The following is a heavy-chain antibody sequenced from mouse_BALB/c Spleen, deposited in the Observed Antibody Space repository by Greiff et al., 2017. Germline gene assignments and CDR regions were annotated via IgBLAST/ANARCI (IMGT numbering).Heavy chain of an antibody. D-gene: IGHD2-2*01. J-gene: IGHJ1*01. CDR1: GYTFTDYN. V-gene: IGHV1S29*02. Sequence: EVQLQQSGPELVKPGASVKISCKASGYTFTDYNMHWVKQSHGKSLEWIGYIYPYNGGTGYNQKFKSKATLTVDNSSSTAYMELRSLTSEDSAVYYCARGYYGYDWYFDVWGAGTTVTVSS. CDR2: IYPYNGGT. CDR3: ARGYYGYDWYFDV.